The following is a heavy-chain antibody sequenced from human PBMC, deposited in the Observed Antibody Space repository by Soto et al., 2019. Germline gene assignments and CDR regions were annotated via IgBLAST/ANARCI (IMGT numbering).Heavy chain of an antibody. CDR3: ARKGVAFDY. V-gene: IGHV3-48*02. CDR1: GFTFSSYS. D-gene: IGHD3-3*01. Sequence: GGSLRLSCAASGFTFSSYSMNWVRQAPGKGLEWISYISTTSSSIYYADSVKGRFTISRDNAKNSLFLQMNSLRDEDTAVYYCARKGVAFDYWGQGALVAVSS. CDR2: ISTTSSSI. J-gene: IGHJ4*02.